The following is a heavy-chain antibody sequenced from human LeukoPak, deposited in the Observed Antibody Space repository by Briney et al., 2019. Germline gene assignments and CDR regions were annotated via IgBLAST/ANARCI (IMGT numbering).Heavy chain of an antibody. V-gene: IGHV3-48*04. Sequence: GGSLRLPCAASGFTFSGHNMNWVRQAPGKGLEWISFVSISSGTIYYADSVNGRFRISRDNAKSSLDLEMNSLRAEDTAVYYCARAMSTFGGVRNYFDSWGQGTLVTVSS. CDR3: ARAMSTFGGVRNYFDS. CDR1: GFTFSGHN. CDR2: VSISSGTI. J-gene: IGHJ4*02. D-gene: IGHD3-16*01.